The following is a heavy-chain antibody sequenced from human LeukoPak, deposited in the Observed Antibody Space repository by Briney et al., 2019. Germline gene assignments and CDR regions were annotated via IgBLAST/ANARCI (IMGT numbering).Heavy chain of an antibody. Sequence: SETLSLTCTVSGGSISSYYWSWIRQPPGKGLEWIGYIYYSGSTNYNPALKSLVTISVDTSKNQFSLKLSSVTAADTAVYYCACWDNSGYYYFDYWGQGTLVTVSS. V-gene: IGHV4-59*08. D-gene: IGHD3-22*01. J-gene: IGHJ4*02. CDR1: GGSISSYY. CDR3: ACWDNSGYYYFDY. CDR2: IYYSGST.